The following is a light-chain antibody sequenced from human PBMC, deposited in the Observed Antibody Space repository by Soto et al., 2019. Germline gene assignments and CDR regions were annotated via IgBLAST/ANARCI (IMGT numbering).Light chain of an antibody. CDR1: SSNIGAGFD. J-gene: IGLJ2*01. CDR2: DNS. Sequence: QSVLTQPPSVSGAPGQRVTISCNGNSSNIGAGFDVQWYQQLPGTAPKLLSYDNSNRPSRVPDRFSGSKSGTSASLAITGLQDEDGTDYYCQSYDRRLSAVVFGGGTKLTVL. V-gene: IGLV1-40*01. CDR3: QSYDRRLSAVV.